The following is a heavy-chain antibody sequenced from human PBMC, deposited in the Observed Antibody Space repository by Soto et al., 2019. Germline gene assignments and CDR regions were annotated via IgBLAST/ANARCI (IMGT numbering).Heavy chain of an antibody. CDR1: GGSISTYY. D-gene: IGHD3-3*01. CDR3: ARDAGFHYDFWSGPESNWFDP. CDR2: IYYSGST. Sequence: SETLSLTCAVSGGSISTYYWSWIRQPPGKGLEWIGHIYYSGSTNYNPSLKSRVTISVDTSKNQFSLKLSSVTAADTAVYYCARDAGFHYDFWSGPESNWFDPWGQGTLVTVSS. V-gene: IGHV4-59*01. J-gene: IGHJ5*02.